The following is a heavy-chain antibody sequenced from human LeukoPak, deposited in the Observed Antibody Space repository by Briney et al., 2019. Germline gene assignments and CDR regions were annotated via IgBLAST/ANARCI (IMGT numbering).Heavy chain of an antibody. D-gene: IGHD3-10*01. V-gene: IGHV3-74*01. CDR2: INSDGSST. Sequence: GGSLRLSCAASGLTFSSYWMHWVRQAPGKGLVWVSRINSDGSSTFYAASVEGRFTTSRDNAENTVYLQMNSLRADDTSVYYCARIPGGSGSQYDYWGQGTLVIVSS. J-gene: IGHJ4*02. CDR3: ARIPGGSGSQYDY. CDR1: GLTFSSYW.